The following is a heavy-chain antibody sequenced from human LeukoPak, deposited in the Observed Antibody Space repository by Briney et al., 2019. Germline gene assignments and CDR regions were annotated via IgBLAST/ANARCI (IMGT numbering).Heavy chain of an antibody. CDR3: ARDLIGELCDY. V-gene: IGHV1-2*02. CDR1: GYTFTGYY. D-gene: IGHD3-10*01. J-gene: IGHJ4*02. Sequence: GASVKVCCKASGYTFTGYYMRWVRQAPGQGLEWMGWINPNSGGTNYAQKFQGRVTMTRDTSISTAYMELIKLRSDDTVVFYCARDLIGELCDYWGQGTLVTVSS. CDR2: INPNSGGT.